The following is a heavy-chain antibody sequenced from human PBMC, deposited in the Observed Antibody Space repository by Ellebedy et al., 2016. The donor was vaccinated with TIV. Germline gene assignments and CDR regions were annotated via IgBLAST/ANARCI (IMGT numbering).Heavy chain of an antibody. CDR1: GYTFTSHT. CDR3: ARGPEGAYYYGSGKFDY. Sequence: ASVKVSXXASGYTFTSHTIDWVRQAPGQRLEWLGWINAGNGNTKYSQKFQGRVTITRDTSASTVYMEMSSLRSEDTAVFYCARGPEGAYYYGSGKFDYWGQGTLVTVSS. J-gene: IGHJ4*02. CDR2: INAGNGNT. D-gene: IGHD3-10*01. V-gene: IGHV1-3*01.